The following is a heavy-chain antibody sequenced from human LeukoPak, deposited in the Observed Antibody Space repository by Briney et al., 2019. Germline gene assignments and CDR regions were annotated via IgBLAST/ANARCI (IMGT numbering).Heavy chain of an antibody. D-gene: IGHD2-2*01. CDR3: ARDRVVDIVVVPAAHGWFDP. J-gene: IGHJ5*02. V-gene: IGHV3-21*01. CDR1: GFTFRSYR. CDR2: ISSSSSYI. Sequence: GGSLRLSCAASGFTFRSYRMNGVRQAPGKGLEWVSSISSSSSYIYYADSVKGRFTISRDNAKNSLYLQMNSLRAEDTAVYYCARDRVVDIVVVPAAHGWFDPWGQGTLVTVSS.